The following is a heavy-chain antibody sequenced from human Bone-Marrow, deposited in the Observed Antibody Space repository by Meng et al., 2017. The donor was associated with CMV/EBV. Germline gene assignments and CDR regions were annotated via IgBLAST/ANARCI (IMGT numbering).Heavy chain of an antibody. J-gene: IGHJ1*01. Sequence: GVSLKISCAASGFTFSSYAMSWVRQAPGKGLEWVSAISGSGGSTYYADSVKGRFTISRDNSKNTLYLQMNSLRAEDTAVYYCAKGGPAAPDPRYFQHWGQGTLVTVSS. CDR1: GFTFSSYA. CDR2: ISGSGGST. D-gene: IGHD2-2*01. V-gene: IGHV3-23*01. CDR3: AKGGPAAPDPRYFQH.